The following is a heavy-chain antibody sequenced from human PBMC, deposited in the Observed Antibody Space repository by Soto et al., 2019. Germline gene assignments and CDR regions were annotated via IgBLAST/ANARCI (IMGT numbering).Heavy chain of an antibody. CDR1: GYTFTSYY. V-gene: IGHV1-3*01. J-gene: IGHJ4*02. CDR2: INAGNGNT. CDR3: ARTHCSSTRCYVGSWDY. D-gene: IGHD2-2*01. Sequence: ASVKVSCKASGYTFTSYYMNWVRQAPGQGLEWMGWINAGNGNTKYSQKFQGRVTITRDTSASTAYMELSSLRSDDTAVYYCARTHCSSTRCYVGSWDYWGQGTLVTVSS.